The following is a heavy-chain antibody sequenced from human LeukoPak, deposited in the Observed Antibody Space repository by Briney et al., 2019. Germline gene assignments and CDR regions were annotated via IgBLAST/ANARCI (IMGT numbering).Heavy chain of an antibody. CDR2: INDDGSAT. Sequence: PGGSLRLSCAASGFTFSTYWIHWVRQAPGEGLVWVARINDDGSATAYADSVKGRFTISRDNAKNTVYLQMNSLTTEDTAVYFCARPPGTSPCFDYWGQGTLVTVSS. J-gene: IGHJ4*02. D-gene: IGHD1-1*01. V-gene: IGHV3-74*01. CDR1: GFTFSTYW. CDR3: ARPPGTSPCFDY.